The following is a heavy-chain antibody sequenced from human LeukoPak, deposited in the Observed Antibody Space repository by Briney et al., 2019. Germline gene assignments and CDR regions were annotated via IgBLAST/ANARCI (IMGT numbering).Heavy chain of an antibody. Sequence: PGGSLRLSXAASGFTFSSYGMHWVCQAPHKGLEWVAFIPYDGSNEYYADSVKGRFTISRDNSKNTLYLQMNSLSGEDTAVYYCCGDFDYWGQGTLVTVSS. CDR3: CGDFDY. J-gene: IGHJ4*02. D-gene: IGHD2-21*01. V-gene: IGHV3-30*02. CDR1: GFTFSSYG. CDR2: IPYDGSNE.